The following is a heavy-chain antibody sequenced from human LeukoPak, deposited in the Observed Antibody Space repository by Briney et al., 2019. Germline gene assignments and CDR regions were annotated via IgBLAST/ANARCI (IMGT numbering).Heavy chain of an antibody. D-gene: IGHD3-10*01. J-gene: IGHJ3*02. CDR2: INHSGSL. CDR1: GGSFSGYY. CDR3: ARDLSDYYGSGSYRPIDAFDI. Sequence: PSETLSLTCAVYGGSFSGYYWSWIRQPPGKGLEWIGEINHSGSLNYNPSLKSRVTISIDTSKNQFSLKLRPVTAADTAVYYCARDLSDYYGSGSYRPIDAFDIWGQGTMVTVSS. V-gene: IGHV4-34*01.